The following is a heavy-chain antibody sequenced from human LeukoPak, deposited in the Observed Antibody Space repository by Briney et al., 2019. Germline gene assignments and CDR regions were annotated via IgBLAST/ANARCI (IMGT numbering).Heavy chain of an antibody. Sequence: SETLSLTCAGSGGSISSSNWWSWARQPPGKGLERIGEIYHSGSTNYNPSLKSRVTISVDKSKNQFSLKLSSVTAADTAVYYCARVLKSITIFGVVSRDYFDYWGQGTLVTVSS. CDR1: GGSISSSNW. D-gene: IGHD3-3*01. CDR2: IYHSGST. CDR3: ARVLKSITIFGVVSRDYFDY. V-gene: IGHV4-4*02. J-gene: IGHJ4*02.